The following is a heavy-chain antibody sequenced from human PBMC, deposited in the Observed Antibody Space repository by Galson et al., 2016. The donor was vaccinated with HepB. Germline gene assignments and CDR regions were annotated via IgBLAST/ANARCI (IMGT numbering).Heavy chain of an antibody. CDR2: IYYSGTT. J-gene: IGHJ6*04. V-gene: IGHV4-31*03. D-gene: IGHD1-1*01. CDR1: GGSITTGDYY. CDR3: ARDRLGSYGRYQYHGMDV. Sequence: TLSLTCFVSGGSITTGDYYWTWIRQHPGKGLEWIGHIYYSGTTYYNPSLMSRLSFSVDTSKNQFSLKLSSVTAADTAVYYCARDRLGSYGRYQYHGMDVWGKGTAVTVSS.